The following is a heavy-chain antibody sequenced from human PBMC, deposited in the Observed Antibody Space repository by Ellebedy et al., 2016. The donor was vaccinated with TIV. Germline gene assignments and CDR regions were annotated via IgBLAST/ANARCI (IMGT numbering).Heavy chain of an antibody. D-gene: IGHD3-22*01. CDR1: GGSITSGDDY. CDR3: ARVFWGSYYYDSSGHYNGMDV. J-gene: IGHJ6*02. V-gene: IGHV4-30-4*01. Sequence: SETLSLTCAVSGGSITSGDDYCSWIRQPPGKGLELIEYIHYSGGTFYSPSLKSRVTISVDTSKNQFSLKLSSVTAADTAVYYCARVFWGSYYYDSSGHYNGMDVWGQGTTVTVSS. CDR2: IHYSGGT.